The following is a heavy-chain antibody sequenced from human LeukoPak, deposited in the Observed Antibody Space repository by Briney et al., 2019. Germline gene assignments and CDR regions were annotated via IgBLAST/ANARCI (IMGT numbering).Heavy chain of an antibody. CDR2: IYYSGST. D-gene: IGHD3-9*01. CDR3: ARGYDILTGYAFDI. Sequence: SETLSLTCTVSGGSISSYYWSWIRQPRGKGLEWIGYIYYSGSTNYNPPLKSRVTISVDTSKNQFSLKLSSVTAADTAVYYCARGYDILTGYAFDIWGQGTMVTVSS. J-gene: IGHJ3*02. CDR1: GGSISSYY. V-gene: IGHV4-59*01.